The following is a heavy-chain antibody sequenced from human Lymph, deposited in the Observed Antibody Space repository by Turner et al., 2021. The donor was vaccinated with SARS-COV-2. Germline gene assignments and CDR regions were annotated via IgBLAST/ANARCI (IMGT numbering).Heavy chain of an antibody. CDR2: ISYDGSNK. CDR1: GFTFSTYA. Sequence: QVQLVESGGGVVQPGRSLRLSCAASGFTFSTYAIHWVLQAAGKGLEWVAVISYDGSNKYYADSVKGRFTISRDNSKNTRYLQMNSLRAEDTAVYYCARYGSGGYFYYGLDVWGQGTTVTVSS. D-gene: IGHD3-10*01. J-gene: IGHJ6*02. CDR3: ARYGSGGYFYYGLDV. V-gene: IGHV3-30*04.